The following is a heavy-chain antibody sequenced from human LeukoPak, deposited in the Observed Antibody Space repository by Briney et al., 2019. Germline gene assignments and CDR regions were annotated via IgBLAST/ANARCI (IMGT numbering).Heavy chain of an antibody. D-gene: IGHD3-9*01. CDR3: ARSPHILTGENFDY. J-gene: IGHJ4*02. CDR1: EYTFTDYY. CDR2: IDPNSAGT. V-gene: IGHV1-2*02. Sequence: TSVKVSCKASEYTFTDYYIHWVRQAPGQGLEWMGWIDPNSAGTNYAQKFQDRVTMTRDTSITTAYMELSRLRFDDTALYYCARSPHILTGENFDYWGQGTLVTVSS.